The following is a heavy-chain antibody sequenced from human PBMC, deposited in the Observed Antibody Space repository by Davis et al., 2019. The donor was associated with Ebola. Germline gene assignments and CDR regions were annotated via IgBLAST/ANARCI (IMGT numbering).Heavy chain of an antibody. Sequence: GESLKIPCAASGFTFSSYAMSWVRQAPGKGLEWVSRISAIGGDTYYADSVKGRFTISRDNSKNTLNLQMNSLRAEDTAVYYCARRPAIYYYYYGMDVWGQGTTVTVSS. J-gene: IGHJ6*02. D-gene: IGHD2-2*01. CDR1: GFTFSSYA. CDR3: ARRPAIYYYYYGMDV. CDR2: ISAIGGDT. V-gene: IGHV3-23*01.